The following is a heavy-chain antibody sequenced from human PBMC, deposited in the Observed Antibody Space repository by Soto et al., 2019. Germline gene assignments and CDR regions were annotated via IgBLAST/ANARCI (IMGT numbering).Heavy chain of an antibody. D-gene: IGHD6-13*01. CDR1: GYTFTGYY. J-gene: IGHJ5*02. V-gene: IGHV1-2*02. CDR3: ARDRAYSSSYWFDP. Sequence: ASVKVSCKASGYTFTGYYMHWVRQAPGQGLEWMGWINPNSGGTNYAQKFQGRVTMTRDTSISTAYMELSRLRSDDTAVYYCARDRAYSSSYWFDPWGQGTLVTVS. CDR2: INPNSGGT.